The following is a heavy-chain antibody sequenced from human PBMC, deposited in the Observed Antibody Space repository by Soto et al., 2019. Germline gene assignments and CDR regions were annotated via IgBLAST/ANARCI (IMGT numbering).Heavy chain of an antibody. CDR1: GGSISSSNW. Sequence: QVQLQESGPGLVKPSETLSLTCVVSGGSISSSNWWNWVRQPPGKGLEWSGEIYHSGSTNYNPSLKSRVTMSVYKSENQFYLKLSSVTAAYGAVYYCARSRSGSSHFDYWGQGTLVTVSS. J-gene: IGHJ4*02. CDR2: IYHSGST. D-gene: IGHD3-10*01. V-gene: IGHV4-4*02. CDR3: ARSRSGSSHFDY.